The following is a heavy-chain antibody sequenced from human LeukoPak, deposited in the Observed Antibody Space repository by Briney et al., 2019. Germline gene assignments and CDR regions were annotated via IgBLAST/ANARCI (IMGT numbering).Heavy chain of an antibody. CDR2: INPSGGST. D-gene: IGHD3-10*01. CDR3: ARAPASYGSGNDYSNDYGMGV. J-gene: IGHJ6*02. CDR1: GYTFTSYY. V-gene: IGHV1-46*01. Sequence: ASVKVSCKASGYTFTSYYMHRVRQAPGQGLEWMGIINPSGGSTSYAQKFQGRVTMTRDASISTAYMELSSLRPEDTAVYYCARAPASYGSGNDYSNDYGMGVWGQGTTLTVTS.